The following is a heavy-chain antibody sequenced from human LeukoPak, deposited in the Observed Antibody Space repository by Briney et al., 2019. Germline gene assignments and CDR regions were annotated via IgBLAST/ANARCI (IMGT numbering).Heavy chain of an antibody. J-gene: IGHJ4*02. CDR3: ARLFQMGGKYYFDY. CDR1: GGSTSSSNYY. Sequence: PSETLSLTCTVSGGSTSSSNYYWGWIRQPPGKGLEWIGGIHYSGNTYYNPSLKSRVTISIDTSKNQFSLKLSSVTAADTAVYYCARLFQMGGKYYFDYWGQGTLVTVSS. D-gene: IGHD3-16*01. V-gene: IGHV4-39*01. CDR2: IHYSGNT.